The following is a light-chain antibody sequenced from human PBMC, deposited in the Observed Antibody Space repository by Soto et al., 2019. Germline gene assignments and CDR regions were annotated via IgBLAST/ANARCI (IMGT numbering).Light chain of an antibody. CDR1: SGHSSYT. J-gene: IGLJ2*01. CDR3: QTWDTGIVL. Sequence: QSVLTQSPSASASLGASVKLTCTLSSGHSSYTIAWHQQQPEKGPRYLMKVNSDGSHSKGDGIPDRFSGSSSGAERYLTISSLQSEDEADYYCQTWDTGIVLFGGGTKLTVL. CDR2: VNSDGSH. V-gene: IGLV4-69*01.